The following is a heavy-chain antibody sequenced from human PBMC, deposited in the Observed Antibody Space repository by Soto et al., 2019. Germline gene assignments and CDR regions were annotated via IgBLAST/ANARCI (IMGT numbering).Heavy chain of an antibody. Sequence: GGSLRLSCAVSGFTFNSNDMTWVRQAPEKGLEWVSTISSSGAFTYHADSVRGRLTISRDNSKNTVYLQMNSLRAEDTAVYYCVKHQVSLVRGISPFDYWGQGALVTVSS. J-gene: IGHJ4*02. CDR3: VKHQVSLVRGISPFDY. CDR1: GFTFNSND. CDR2: ISSSGAFT. V-gene: IGHV3-23*01. D-gene: IGHD3-10*01.